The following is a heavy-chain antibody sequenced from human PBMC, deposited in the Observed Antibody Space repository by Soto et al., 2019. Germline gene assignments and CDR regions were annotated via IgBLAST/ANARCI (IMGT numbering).Heavy chain of an antibody. D-gene: IGHD6-13*01. CDR2: ISSGGEYR. Sequence: GGSLRLSCTASGFTFSSYNMNWVRQAPGKGLEWVSFISSGGEYRFYADSVKGRFNISRDNAKNSVYLHLNSLTAADTAVYHCTRDRQLVQDWFDPWGQGTLVTVSS. CDR1: GFTFSSYN. J-gene: IGHJ5*02. V-gene: IGHV3-21*01. CDR3: TRDRQLVQDWFDP.